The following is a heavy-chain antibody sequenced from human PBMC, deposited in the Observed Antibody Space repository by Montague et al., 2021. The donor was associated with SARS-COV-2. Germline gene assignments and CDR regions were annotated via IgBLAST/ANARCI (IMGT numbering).Heavy chain of an antibody. CDR2: ISYDGSDI. J-gene: IGHJ4*02. CDR3: AKPGWGGSGTHPSDY. CDR1: GFNFNNYG. D-gene: IGHD3-10*01. Sequence: LRLSCAASGFNFNNYGMDWVRQAPGKGLEWVAGISYDGSDINYGDSVKGRFTIPRDNAKNTLSLQMNSLRIEDTAVYYCAKPGWGGSGTHPSDYWGQGVLVTVSS. V-gene: IGHV3-30*18.